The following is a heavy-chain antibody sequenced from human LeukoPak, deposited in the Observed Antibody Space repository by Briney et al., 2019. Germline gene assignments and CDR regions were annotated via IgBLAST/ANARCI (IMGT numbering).Heavy chain of an antibody. CDR1: GFTFSSYA. J-gene: IGHJ6*03. CDR2: IRGSGDRT. Sequence: LPGGSLRLSCAASGFTFSSYAMSWVRQAPGKGLEWVSAIRGSGDRTHYADSVKGRFTISRDNSKNTLYLQMNSLRAEDTAVYYCAKADYYYYMDVWGKGTTVTVSS. CDR3: AKADYYYYMDV. V-gene: IGHV3-23*01.